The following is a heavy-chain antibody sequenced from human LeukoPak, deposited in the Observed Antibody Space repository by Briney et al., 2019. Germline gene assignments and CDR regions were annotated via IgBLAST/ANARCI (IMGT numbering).Heavy chain of an antibody. V-gene: IGHV3-9*01. CDR2: ISWNSGSI. J-gene: IGHJ4*02. CDR1: GFTFDDYA. CDR3: ASGYDSSGYEYYFDY. Sequence: PGRSLRLSCAASGFTFDDYAMHWVRQAPGKGLEGVSGISWNSGSIGYADSVKGRFTISRDNAKNSLYLQMNSLRAEDTAVYYCASGYDSSGYEYYFDYWGQGTLVTVSS. D-gene: IGHD3-22*01.